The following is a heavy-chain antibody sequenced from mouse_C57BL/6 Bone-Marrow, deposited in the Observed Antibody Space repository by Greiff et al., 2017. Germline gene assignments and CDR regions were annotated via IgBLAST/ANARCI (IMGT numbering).Heavy chain of an antibody. D-gene: IGHD1-1*01. J-gene: IGHJ2*01. V-gene: IGHV1-81*01. CDR3: ARLFTTVVATRDY. CDR2: IYPRSGNT. CDR1: GYTFTSYG. Sequence: QVQLKQSGAELARPGASVKLSCKASGYTFTSYGISWVKQRTGQGLEWIGEIYPRSGNTYYNEKFKGKATLTADKSSSTAYMELRSLTSEDSAVYFGARLFTTVVATRDYWGQGTTLTVSS.